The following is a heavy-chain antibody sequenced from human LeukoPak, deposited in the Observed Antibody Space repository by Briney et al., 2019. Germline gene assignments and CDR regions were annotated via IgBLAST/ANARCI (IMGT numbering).Heavy chain of an antibody. CDR1: GFTFSSYS. Sequence: GGSLRLSCAASGFTFSSYSMNWVRQAPGKGLEWVSSISSSSSYIYYADSVKGRFTISRDNARNSLYLQMNSLRAEDTAVYYCARGHGSGNYGMDVWGQGTTVTVSS. CDR2: ISSSSSYI. V-gene: IGHV3-21*01. CDR3: ARGHGSGNYGMDV. D-gene: IGHD3-10*01. J-gene: IGHJ6*02.